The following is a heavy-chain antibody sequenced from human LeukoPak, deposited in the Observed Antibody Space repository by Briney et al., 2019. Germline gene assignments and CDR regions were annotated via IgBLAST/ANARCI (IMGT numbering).Heavy chain of an antibody. Sequence: GRSLRLSCAASGFTFSSYAMHWVRQAPGKGLEWVAVISYDGSNKYYADSVKGRFTTSRDNSKNTLYLQMNSLRAEDTAVYYCARSVLEWDNNLDYWGQGTLVTVSS. CDR1: GFTFSSYA. J-gene: IGHJ4*02. CDR2: ISYDGSNK. CDR3: ARSVLEWDNNLDY. V-gene: IGHV3-30*01. D-gene: IGHD3-3*01.